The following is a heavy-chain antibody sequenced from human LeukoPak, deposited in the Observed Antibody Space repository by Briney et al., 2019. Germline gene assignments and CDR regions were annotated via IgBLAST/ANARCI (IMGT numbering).Heavy chain of an antibody. J-gene: IGHJ4*02. D-gene: IGHD5-18*01. CDR1: GVSISSYY. CDR2: IYYSGST. V-gene: IGHV4-59*12. CDR3: ARGQLWFYY. Sequence: SETLSLTCTVSGVSISSYYWSWIRQPPGKGLEWIGYIYYSGSTDYNPSLKSRVTISVDTSKNQFSLKLSSVTAADTAVYYCARGQLWFYYWGQGTLVTVSS.